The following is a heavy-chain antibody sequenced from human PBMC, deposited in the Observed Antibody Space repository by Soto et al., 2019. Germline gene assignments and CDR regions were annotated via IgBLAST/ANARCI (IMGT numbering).Heavy chain of an antibody. J-gene: IGHJ4*02. D-gene: IGHD6-6*01. CDR1: GFTFSVYW. Sequence: PGGSLRLSCAASGFTFSVYWMHWVRQAPGKGLVWVSRINSDGSSTSYADSVKGRFTISRDNAKNTLYLQMNSLRAEDTAVYYCARNLLDLYCSSPGIDYWGQGTLVTVSS. CDR2: INSDGSST. CDR3: ARNLLDLYCSSPGIDY. V-gene: IGHV3-74*01.